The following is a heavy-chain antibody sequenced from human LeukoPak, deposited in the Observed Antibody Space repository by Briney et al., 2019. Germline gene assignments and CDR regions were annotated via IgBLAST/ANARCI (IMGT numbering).Heavy chain of an antibody. CDR2: IYYSGST. D-gene: IGHD6-13*01. V-gene: IGHV4-38-2*02. Sequence: PSETLSLTCTVSGYSISSGNYWGWIRQPPGKGLEWIGSIYYSGSTYYNPSLKSRVTISVDTSKNQFSLKLSSVTAADTAVYYCARVVEDSSSWYAVYYFDYWGQGTLVTVSS. CDR3: ARVVEDSSSWYAVYYFDY. CDR1: GYSISSGNY. J-gene: IGHJ4*02.